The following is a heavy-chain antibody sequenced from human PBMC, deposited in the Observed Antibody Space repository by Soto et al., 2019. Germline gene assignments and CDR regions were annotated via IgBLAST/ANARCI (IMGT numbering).Heavy chain of an antibody. CDR2: IYHSGST. CDR3: GSTAMVIGAPYY. Sequence: PSETLSLTCAVSGYPISSGYYWGWIRQPPGKGLEWIGSIYHSGSTYYNPSLKSRVTISVDTSKNQFSLKLSSVTAADTAVYYCGSTAMVIGAPYYWGQGTLVTVSS. D-gene: IGHD5-18*01. V-gene: IGHV4-38-2*01. CDR1: GYPISSGYY. J-gene: IGHJ4*02.